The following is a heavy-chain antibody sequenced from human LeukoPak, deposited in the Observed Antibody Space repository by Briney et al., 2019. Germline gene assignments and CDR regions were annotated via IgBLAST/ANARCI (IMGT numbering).Heavy chain of an antibody. CDR3: ARVDFWSGYFGGMDY. CDR2: INPNSGGT. J-gene: IGHJ4*02. D-gene: IGHD3-3*01. V-gene: IGHV1-2*02. Sequence: ASVKLSCKASGYTFTGYYMHWVRQAPGRGLEWMGWINPNSGGTNYAQKFQGRVTMTRDTSISTAYMELSRLRSDDTAVYYCARVDFWSGYFGGMDYWGQGTLVTVSS. CDR1: GYTFTGYY.